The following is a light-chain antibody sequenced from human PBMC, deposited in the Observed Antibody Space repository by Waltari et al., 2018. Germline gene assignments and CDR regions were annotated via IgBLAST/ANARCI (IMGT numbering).Light chain of an antibody. J-gene: IGKJ4*01. CDR1: HSLRSSY. CDR2: GAS. V-gene: IGKV3-20*01. CDR3: HHYGSSPLT. Sequence: EIVLTKSPGTLSLSPGETATFSGRASHSLRSSYLAWYQQKPGLAPRLLIYGASNRAAGIPDSFGGHGSGTDFTLTIARLEPEDSAVYYCHHYGSSPLTFGGGTKVEI.